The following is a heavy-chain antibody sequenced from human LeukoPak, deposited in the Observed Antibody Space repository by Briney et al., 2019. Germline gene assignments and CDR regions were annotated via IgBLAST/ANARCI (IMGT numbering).Heavy chain of an antibody. CDR1: GFTFSNYA. Sequence: GGSLRLSCTASGFTFSNYAMSWARQAPGKGLGWVSAISGSGSATYYADSVKARFTISRDNSKNTLYLQMNSLRAEDTAVYYCAKSVGGYFDWLPFDYWGQGTLVTVSS. CDR3: AKSVGGYFDWLPFDY. J-gene: IGHJ4*02. CDR2: ISGSGSAT. V-gene: IGHV3-23*01. D-gene: IGHD3-9*01.